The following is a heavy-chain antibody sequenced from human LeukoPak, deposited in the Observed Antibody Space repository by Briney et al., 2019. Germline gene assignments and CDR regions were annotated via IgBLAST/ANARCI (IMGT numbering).Heavy chain of an antibody. D-gene: IGHD3-10*01. CDR2: IYYSGST. CDR1: GGSISSSSYY. J-gene: IGHJ6*03. CDR3: ARGGVGHYYYGSGSLYYMDV. Sequence: SETLSLTCTVSGGSISSSSYYWGWIRQPPGKGLEWIGSIYYSGSTYYNPSLKSRVTISVDTSKNQFSLKLSSVTAADTAVYYCARGGVGHYYYGSGSLYYMDVWGKGTTVTVSS. V-gene: IGHV4-39*07.